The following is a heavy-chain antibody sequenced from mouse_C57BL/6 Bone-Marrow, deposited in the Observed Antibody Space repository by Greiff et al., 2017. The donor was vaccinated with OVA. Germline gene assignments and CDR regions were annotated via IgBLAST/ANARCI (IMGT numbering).Heavy chain of an antibody. J-gene: IGHJ2*01. V-gene: IGHV5-9*01. Sequence: VQLVESGGGLVKPGGSLKLSCAASGFTFSSYTMSWVRQTPEKRLEWVATISGGGGNTYYPDSVKGRFTISRDNAKNTLYLQMSSLRSEDTALYYCARQGGSRGYCDYWGQGTTLTVSS. CDR2: ISGGGGNT. CDR3: ARQGGSRGYCDY. CDR1: GFTFSSYT.